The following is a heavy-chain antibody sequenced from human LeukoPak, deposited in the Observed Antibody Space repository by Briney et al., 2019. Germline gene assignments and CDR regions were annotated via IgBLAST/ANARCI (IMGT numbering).Heavy chain of an antibody. J-gene: IGHJ4*02. CDR2: VSYDGTKI. Sequence: PGGSLRLSCAGSGFGFSGYWMSWVRQAPGKGLEWVAVVSYDGTKISYADSVKGRFTMSRDISKNTLYLQMNSLKPEDSALYYCARDRVQIWSYVGTFDSWGQGTLVTVSS. D-gene: IGHD5-18*01. CDR3: ARDRVQIWSYVGTFDS. V-gene: IGHV3-30-3*01. CDR1: GFGFSGYW.